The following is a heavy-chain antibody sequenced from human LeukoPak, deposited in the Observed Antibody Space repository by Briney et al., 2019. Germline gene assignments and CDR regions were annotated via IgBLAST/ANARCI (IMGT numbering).Heavy chain of an antibody. CDR3: ARAGEEIRYFDWLPRY. CDR1: GGSISSYY. D-gene: IGHD3-9*01. J-gene: IGHJ4*02. V-gene: IGHV4-59*01. CDR2: IYYSGST. Sequence: SETLTLTCTVSGGSISSYYWSWIRQPPGKGLEWIGYIYYSGSTNYNPSLKSRVTISVDTSKNQFSLKLSSVTAADTAVYYCARAGEEIRYFDWLPRYWGQGTLVTVSS.